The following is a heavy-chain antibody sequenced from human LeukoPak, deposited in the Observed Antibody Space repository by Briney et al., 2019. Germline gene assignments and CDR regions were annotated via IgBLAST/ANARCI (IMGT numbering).Heavy chain of an antibody. CDR3: ARAPLSGYCSSTSCYTPDWFDP. J-gene: IGHJ5*02. D-gene: IGHD2-2*02. V-gene: IGHV4-61*08. CDR1: GGSISSGGYS. CDR2: IYYSGST. Sequence: PSETLSLTCAVSGGSISSGGYSWSWIRQPPGKGLEWIGYIYYSGSTNYNPSLKSRVTISVDTSKNQFSLKLSSVTAADTAVYYCARAPLSGYCSSTSCYTPDWFDPWGQGTLVTVSS.